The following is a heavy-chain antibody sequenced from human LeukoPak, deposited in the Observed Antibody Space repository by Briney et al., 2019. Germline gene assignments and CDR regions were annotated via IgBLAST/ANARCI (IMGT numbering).Heavy chain of an antibody. Sequence: PGGSLRLSCAGSGFVFSDFYINWIRHSPGKGLEWLAYISPDGSYTTYADSVKGRFTISRDNAKNSLYLQMNSLRAEDTAVYYCGRSRGAGPGAHFDVWGQGTLVTVSS. V-gene: IGHV3-11*03. D-gene: IGHD6-19*01. CDR3: GRSRGAGPGAHFDV. CDR2: ISPDGSYT. J-gene: IGHJ4*02. CDR1: GFVFSDFY.